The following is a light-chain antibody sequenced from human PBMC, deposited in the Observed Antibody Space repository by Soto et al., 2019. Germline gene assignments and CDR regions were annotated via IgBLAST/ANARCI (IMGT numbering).Light chain of an antibody. V-gene: IGKV4-1*01. CDR3: QQYYSTPRT. CDR1: QTVLHSSNNKDY. J-gene: IGKJ1*01. Sequence: DIVMTQSPDSLAVSLGERATINCKSSQTVLHSSNNKDYLTWYQQKPGQPPKLLIYWASTREFGVPDRFSGSGSGTDFTLTISSXQAEDVAVYYCQQYYSTPRTFGHGTKVDIK. CDR2: WAS.